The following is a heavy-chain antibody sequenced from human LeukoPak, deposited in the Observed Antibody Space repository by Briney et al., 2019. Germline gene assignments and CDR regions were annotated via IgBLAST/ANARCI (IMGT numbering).Heavy chain of an antibody. CDR2: TYYRSKWYN. J-gene: IGHJ4*02. CDR3: AREGEMVRGVIDAVFDY. V-gene: IGHV6-1*01. CDR1: GDSVSSNSAA. D-gene: IGHD3-10*01. Sequence: SQTLSLTCAISGDSVSSNSAAWNWIRQSPSRGLEWLGRTYYRSKWYNDYAVSVKSRITINPDTSKNQFSLQLNSVTLEDTAVYYCAREGEMVRGVIDAVFDYWGQGTLVTVSS.